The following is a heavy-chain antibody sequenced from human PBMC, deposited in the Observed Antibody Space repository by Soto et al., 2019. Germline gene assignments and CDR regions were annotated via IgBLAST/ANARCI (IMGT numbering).Heavy chain of an antibody. D-gene: IGHD3-9*01. CDR1: GGSISSYY. CDR3: ARGGSNFDWVLPFDY. V-gene: IGHV4-59*01. CDR2: NYYSGST. J-gene: IGHJ4*02. Sequence: PSETLSLTCTVSGGSISSYYWSWIRQPPGKGLEWIGYNYYSGSTNYNPPLKSRVTISVDTYKNQFSLRLSSVTAADTAVYYCARGGSNFDWVLPFDYWGQGTLVTVSS.